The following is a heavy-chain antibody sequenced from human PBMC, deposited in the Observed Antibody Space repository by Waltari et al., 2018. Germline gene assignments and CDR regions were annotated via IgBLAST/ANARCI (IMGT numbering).Heavy chain of an antibody. D-gene: IGHD3-10*01. CDR1: GFTFSNAW. Sequence: EVQLVESGGGLVKPGGSLRLSCAASGFTFSNAWMSWVRQAPGKGLEWVGRIKGKTDGETTDYAAPVKGSSTISRDDSKNTLYLQMNSLKTEDTAVYYCAAGGPFSYWGQGTLVTVSS. V-gene: IGHV3-15*07. J-gene: IGHJ4*02. CDR3: AAGGPFSY. CDR2: IKGKTDGETT.